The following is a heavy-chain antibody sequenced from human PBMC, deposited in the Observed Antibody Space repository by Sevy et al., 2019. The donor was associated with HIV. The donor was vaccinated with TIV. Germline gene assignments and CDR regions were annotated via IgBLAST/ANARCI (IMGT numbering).Heavy chain of an antibody. CDR1: GFTLSSYW. V-gene: IGHV3-7*04. CDR2: IKQDGSDK. J-gene: IGHJ4*02. Sequence: GGSLRLSCVASGFTLSSYWMSWVRQVPGQGLEWVADIKQDGSDKNYLDSVKGRFTISRDTAKKSLYLQMNNLRVEDTALYYCVRVRAFLLFGELPRYRFDSWGQGTLLTVSS. CDR3: VRVRAFLLFGELPRYRFDS. D-gene: IGHD3-10*01.